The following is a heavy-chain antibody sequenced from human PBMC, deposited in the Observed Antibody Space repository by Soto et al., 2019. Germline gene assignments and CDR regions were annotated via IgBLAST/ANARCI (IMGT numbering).Heavy chain of an antibody. CDR2: ISAYNGNT. Sequence: GPSVKVSCKASGYTFTSYGISWVRQAPGQGLEWMGWISAYNGNTNYAQKLQGRVTMTTDTSTSTAYMELRSLRSDDTAVYYCARDSGAFGRRYYGMDVWGQGTTVTVSS. D-gene: IGHD3-10*01. CDR1: GYTFTSYG. J-gene: IGHJ6*02. CDR3: ARDSGAFGRRYYGMDV. V-gene: IGHV1-18*04.